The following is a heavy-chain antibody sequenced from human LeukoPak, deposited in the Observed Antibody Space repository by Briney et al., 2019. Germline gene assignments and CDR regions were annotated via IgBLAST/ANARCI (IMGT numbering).Heavy chain of an antibody. D-gene: IGHD6-25*01. CDR2: SNGANGNT. CDR3: ARGIHSGAWLTDY. V-gene: IGHV1-3*02. J-gene: IGHJ4*02. Sequence: GASVKVSCKASGYTFTNYAIQWVRQAPGRRLEWMGWSNGANGNTEYSPAFQGRVSITRDTSASTAYIELSSLSSEDMAIYYCARGIHSGAWLTDYWGQGTLVSVS. CDR1: GYTFTNYA.